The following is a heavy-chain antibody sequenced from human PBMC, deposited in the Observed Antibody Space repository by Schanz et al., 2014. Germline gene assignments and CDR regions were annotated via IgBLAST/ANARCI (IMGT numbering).Heavy chain of an antibody. Sequence: EVQLLESGGGLVQPGGSLRLSCTVSGFTVNNYAMNWVRQAPGRGLEWVSGITRQGTTYYADSVKGRFTISRDNSKNTLYLQMNSLRAEDTAVYYCAKDVRPVANTVHFYYMDVWGQGTTVTVSS. CDR3: AKDVRPVANTVHFYYMDV. D-gene: IGHD6-19*01. J-gene: IGHJ6*02. CDR2: ITRQGTT. V-gene: IGHV3-23*01. CDR1: GFTVNNYA.